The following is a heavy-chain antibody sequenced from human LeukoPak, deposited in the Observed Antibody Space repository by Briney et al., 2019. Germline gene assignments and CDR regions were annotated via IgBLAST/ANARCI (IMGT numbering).Heavy chain of an antibody. D-gene: IGHD3-10*01. CDR1: GFTFSSYS. V-gene: IGHV3-21*01. CDR2: ISSSSSYI. Sequence: GGSLRLSXAASGFTFSSYSLNWVRQAPVKGVEWVSSISSSSSYIYYADSVKGRFTISRDNAKNSLYLQMNSLRAEDTAVYYCARVAYGSGSYYPDYYMDVWGKGTTVTVSS. J-gene: IGHJ6*03. CDR3: ARVAYGSGSYYPDYYMDV.